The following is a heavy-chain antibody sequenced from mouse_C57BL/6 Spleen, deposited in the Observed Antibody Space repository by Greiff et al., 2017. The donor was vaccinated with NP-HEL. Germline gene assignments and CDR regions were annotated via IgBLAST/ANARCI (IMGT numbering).Heavy chain of an antibody. CDR2: FNPSTGGT. D-gene: IGHD2-5*01. CDR3: ARSYSNFYAMDY. Sequence: VQLQQSGPELVKPGASVKISCKASGYSFTGYYMNWVKQSPEKSLEWIGEFNPSTGGTTYNQKFKAKATLTVDKSSSTAYMQLKSLTSEDSAVYYCARSYSNFYAMDYWGQGTSVTVSS. V-gene: IGHV1-42*01. J-gene: IGHJ4*01. CDR1: GYSFTGYY.